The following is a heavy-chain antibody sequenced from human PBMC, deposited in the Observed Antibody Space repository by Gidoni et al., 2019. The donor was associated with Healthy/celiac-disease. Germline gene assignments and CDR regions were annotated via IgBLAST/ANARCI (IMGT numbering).Heavy chain of an antibody. Sequence: QVQLQESGPGLVKPSETLSLTCTVSGGSISSYYWSWIRQPPGKGLERIGYIYYSGSTNYNPSLKSRVTISVDTSKNQFSLKLSSVTAADTAVYYCATLGYGGDYWGQGTLVTVSS. CDR1: GGSISSYY. CDR3: ATLGYGGDY. V-gene: IGHV4-59*01. CDR2: IYYSGST. D-gene: IGHD4-17*01. J-gene: IGHJ4*02.